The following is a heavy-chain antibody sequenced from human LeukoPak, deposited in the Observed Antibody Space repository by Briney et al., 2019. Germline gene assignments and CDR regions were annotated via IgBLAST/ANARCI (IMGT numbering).Heavy chain of an antibody. Sequence: PGGSLRLSCAASGFTFSSYEMNWVRQAPGKGLEWVSYISSSGTPIYYAASVKGRFTISRDNAKNSLYLQMNSLRAEDTAVYYCARGGYCSSSVCYSLNAFDIWGQGTMFTVSS. CDR3: ARGGYCSSSVCYSLNAFDI. J-gene: IGHJ3*02. D-gene: IGHD2-2*01. V-gene: IGHV3-48*03. CDR2: ISSSGTPI. CDR1: GFTFSSYE.